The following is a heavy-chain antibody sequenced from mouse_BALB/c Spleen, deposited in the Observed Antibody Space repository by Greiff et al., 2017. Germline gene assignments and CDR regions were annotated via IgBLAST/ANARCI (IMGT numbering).Heavy chain of an antibody. Sequence: VQLKESGPGLVAPSQSLSITCTVSGFSLTSYGVHWVRQPPGKGLEWLGVIWAGGSTNYNSALMSRLSISKDNSKSQVFLKMNSLQTDDTAMYYCARDLGDDGYSWFAYWGQGTLVTVSA. V-gene: IGHV2-9*02. CDR2: IWAGGST. CDR1: GFSLTSYG. D-gene: IGHD2-3*01. J-gene: IGHJ3*01. CDR3: ARDLGDDGYSWFAY.